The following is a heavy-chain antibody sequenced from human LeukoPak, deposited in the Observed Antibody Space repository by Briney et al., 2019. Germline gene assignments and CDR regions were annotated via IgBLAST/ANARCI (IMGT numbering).Heavy chain of an antibody. CDR2: ISRSSTTI. D-gene: IGHD6-13*01. V-gene: IGHV3-48*01. CDR3: ARAGYSGSWYLY. CDR1: GFTFSSYS. J-gene: IGHJ4*02. Sequence: GGSLRLSCAVSGFTFSSYSMNWVRQAPGKGLEWVSDISRSSTTIYYADSVKGRFTVSRDNAKNSLYLQVNSLRAEDTAVYYCARAGYSGSWYLYWGQGTLVTVSS.